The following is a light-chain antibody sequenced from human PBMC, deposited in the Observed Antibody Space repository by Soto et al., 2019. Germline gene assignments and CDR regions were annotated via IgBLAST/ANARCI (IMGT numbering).Light chain of an antibody. V-gene: IGKV3-20*01. CDR2: GAS. J-gene: IGKJ1*01. CDR3: QQYGSSGT. CDR1: QSVSNNY. Sequence: EIVLTQSPGTLSLSPGERATLSCRASQSVSNNYLAWYQQKPGQAPRLLIYGASNRATGIPDSFSVSGSGTYFTLTISRLEPEDFAVYYCQQYGSSGTFGQGTKVDIK.